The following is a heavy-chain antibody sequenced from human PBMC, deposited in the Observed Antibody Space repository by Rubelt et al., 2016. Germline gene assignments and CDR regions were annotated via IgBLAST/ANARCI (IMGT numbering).Heavy chain of an antibody. V-gene: IGHV5-51*03. CDR2: IYPSASDT. CDR1: GYSFANYW. J-gene: IGHJ4*02. Sequence: EVQLVQSGAEVKKPGESLKISCKGSGYSFANYWIGWVRQMPGKGLEWMGIIYPSASDTRYSPSFQGPVTISAGKASSTAYRQWSSLKASDTAMYYCARKTFSYFDDWGQGTLVTVSS. CDR3: ARKTFSYFDD.